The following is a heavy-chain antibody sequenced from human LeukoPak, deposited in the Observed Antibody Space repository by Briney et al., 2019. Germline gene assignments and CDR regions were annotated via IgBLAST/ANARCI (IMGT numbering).Heavy chain of an antibody. Sequence: GASVKVSCKASGYTFTSYGISWVRQAPGQGLEWMGWISAYNGNTNYAQKLQGRVTMTTDTSTSTAYMELRSLRSDDTAVYYCARGLTSYDYGDYFPPKTKLGRNYYYYMDVWGQGTTVTVSS. J-gene: IGHJ6*03. CDR2: ISAYNGNT. CDR3: ARGLTSYDYGDYFPPKTKLGRNYYYYMDV. D-gene: IGHD4-17*01. CDR1: GYTFTSYG. V-gene: IGHV1-18*01.